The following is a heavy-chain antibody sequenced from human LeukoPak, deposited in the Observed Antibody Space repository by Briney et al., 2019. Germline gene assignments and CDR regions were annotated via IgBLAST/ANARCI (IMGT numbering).Heavy chain of an antibody. Sequence: ASVKVSCKASGYTFSSYGITWARQAPGQGLEWVGWISAYNGNTNYAQKLQGSVTMTTDTSTSTAYMELRSLRSDDTAVYYCARTPIVVVISTFIGAFDIWGQGTMVTVSS. V-gene: IGHV1-18*01. J-gene: IGHJ3*02. CDR2: ISAYNGNT. CDR3: ARTPIVVVISTFIGAFDI. D-gene: IGHD3-22*01. CDR1: GYTFSSYG.